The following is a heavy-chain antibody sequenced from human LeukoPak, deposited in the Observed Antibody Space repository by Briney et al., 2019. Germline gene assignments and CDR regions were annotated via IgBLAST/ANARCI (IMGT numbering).Heavy chain of an antibody. CDR2: INGDGSTT. Sequence: GGSLRLSCAASGFTFSTYWMHWVRQAPGKGLVWVSRINGDGSTTNHADSVKGRFTISRDNARSTLYLQVNSLRVEDAAVYYCARVVLSGAYQIDLWGQGTLVTVSS. V-gene: IGHV3-74*01. J-gene: IGHJ5*02. D-gene: IGHD2/OR15-2a*01. CDR3: ARVVLSGAYQIDL. CDR1: GFTFSTYW.